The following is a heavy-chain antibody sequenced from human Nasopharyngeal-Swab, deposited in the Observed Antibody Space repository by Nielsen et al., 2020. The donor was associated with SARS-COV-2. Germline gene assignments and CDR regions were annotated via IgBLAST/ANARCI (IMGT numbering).Heavy chain of an antibody. D-gene: IGHD6-6*01. CDR2: IWYDGSNK. Sequence: GGSLRLSCAASGFTFSSYGMHWVRQAPGKGLEWVAVIWYDGSNKYYAESVKGRFTISRDNSKNTLYLQMNSLRAEDTAVYYCARDSIAARLDPWGQGTLVTVSS. CDR1: GFTFSSYG. V-gene: IGHV3-33*01. CDR3: ARDSIAARLDP. J-gene: IGHJ5*02.